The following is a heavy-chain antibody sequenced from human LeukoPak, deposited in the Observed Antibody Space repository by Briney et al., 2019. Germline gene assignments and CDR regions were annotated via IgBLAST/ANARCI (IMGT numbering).Heavy chain of an antibody. D-gene: IGHD3-22*01. CDR2: MNPNSGNT. CDR1: GYTFTSYD. CDR3: ARDSSGYIHKVDY. J-gene: IGHJ4*02. Sequence: ASVKVSRKASGYTFTSYDINWVRQATGQGLEWMGWMNPNSGNTNYAQKLQGRVTMTTDTSTSTAYMELRSLRSDDTAVYYCARDSSGYIHKVDYWGQGTLVTVSS. V-gene: IGHV1-18*01.